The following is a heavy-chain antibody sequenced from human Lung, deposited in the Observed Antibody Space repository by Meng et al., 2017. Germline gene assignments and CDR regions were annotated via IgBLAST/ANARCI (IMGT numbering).Heavy chain of an antibody. CDR2: INPNSGGT. J-gene: IGHJ4*02. CDR1: GYTFTGYY. Sequence: VQLVQSGAEVKKPGASVKVSCHASGYTFTGYYMHWVRQAPVQGLEWMGRINPNSGGTNYAQKFQGRVTMTRDTSISTAYMELSRLRSDDTAVYYCASYCGGDCYSSIHYWGQGTLVTVSS. D-gene: IGHD2-21*02. V-gene: IGHV1-2*06. CDR3: ASYCGGDCYSSIHY.